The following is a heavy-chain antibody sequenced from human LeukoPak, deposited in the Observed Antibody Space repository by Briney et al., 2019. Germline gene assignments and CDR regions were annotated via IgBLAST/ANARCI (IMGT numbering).Heavy chain of an antibody. CDR1: GFTFSDYW. J-gene: IGHJ4*02. CDR2: IKGDGIST. CDR3: AKDHYWSIDY. Sequence: PGGSLRLSCAASGFTFSDYWIHWVRHAPGQGLVWVSRIKGDGISTNYADSVKGRFTISRDIAKNTLYLQMNGLRAEDTGVYYCAKDHYWSIDYWGRGTLVTVSS. D-gene: IGHD3-3*01. V-gene: IGHV3-74*01.